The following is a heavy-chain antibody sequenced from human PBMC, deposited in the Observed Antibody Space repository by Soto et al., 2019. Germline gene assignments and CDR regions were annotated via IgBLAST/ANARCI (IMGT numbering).Heavy chain of an antibody. V-gene: IGHV1-3*05. D-gene: IGHD3-22*01. Sequence: QVQLVQSGAEEKKPGASVKVSCKASGYTFTSYAMHWVRQAPGQRLEWMGWINAGNGNTKYSQKFQGRVTITRDTSASTDYMELSSLRSEDTVVYYCARGSGYYYWDDYWGQGTLVTVSS. J-gene: IGHJ4*02. CDR2: INAGNGNT. CDR3: ARGSGYYYWDDY. CDR1: GYTFTSYA.